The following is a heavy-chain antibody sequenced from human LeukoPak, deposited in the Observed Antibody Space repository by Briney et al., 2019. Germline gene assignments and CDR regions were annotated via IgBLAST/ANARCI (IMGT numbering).Heavy chain of an antibody. D-gene: IGHD6-13*01. CDR2: IYTSGST. Sequence: PSQTLSLTCTVSGGSISTGSYYWNWIRQPAGKGLEWIGRIYTSGSTNYNPSLKSRVTISVDTSKNQFSLQLSSVTAADTAVYYCARTGYRSRVDVWGKGTTVTVSS. V-gene: IGHV4-61*02. J-gene: IGHJ6*04. CDR3: ARTGYRSRVDV. CDR1: GGSISTGSYY.